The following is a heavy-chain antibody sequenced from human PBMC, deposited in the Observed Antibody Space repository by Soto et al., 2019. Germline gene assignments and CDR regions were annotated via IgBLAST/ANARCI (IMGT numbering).Heavy chain of an antibody. CDR2: INPSGGST. CDR1: GYTFTSYY. Sequence: ASVKVSCKASGYTFTSYYMHWVRQAPGQGLEWMGIINPSGGSTSYAQKFQGRVTMTRDTSTSTVYMELSSLRSEDTAVYYCARAPYIVVDHEQIDYWGQGTLVTVSS. CDR3: ARAPYIVVDHEQIDY. D-gene: IGHD2-21*01. J-gene: IGHJ4*02. V-gene: IGHV1-46*01.